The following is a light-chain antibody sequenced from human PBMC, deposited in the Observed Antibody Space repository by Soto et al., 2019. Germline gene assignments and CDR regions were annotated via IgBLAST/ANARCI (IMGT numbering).Light chain of an antibody. CDR1: QSVSSN. J-gene: IGKJ5*01. Sequence: EIVMTQSPATLSVSPGERATLSCRASQSVSSNLAWYQQKPGQAPRLLIYGASTRATGIPARFSGSGSGTEFTLTISRLEPEDFAVYYCHQYGSSSTFGQGTRLEN. V-gene: IGKV3-15*01. CDR3: HQYGSSST. CDR2: GAS.